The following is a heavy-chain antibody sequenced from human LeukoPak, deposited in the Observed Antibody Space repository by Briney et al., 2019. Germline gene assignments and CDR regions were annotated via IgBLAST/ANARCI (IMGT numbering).Heavy chain of an antibody. V-gene: IGHV3-23*01. J-gene: IGHJ4*02. CDR2: ITGRGSSA. D-gene: IGHD4-17*01. CDR1: GFSFSNFG. Sequence: GGSLRLSCAASGFSFSNFGMNWVRQGLGKGLEWVSGITGRGSSAYYADSVKGRFTISRDNSKSTLYLQMNSLRGDDTAVYYCARDYGDYGLDYWGQGALVTVAS. CDR3: ARDYGDYGLDY.